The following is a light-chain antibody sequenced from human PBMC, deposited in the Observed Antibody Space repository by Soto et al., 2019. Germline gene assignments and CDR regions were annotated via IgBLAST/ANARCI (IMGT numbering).Light chain of an antibody. J-gene: IGKJ5*01. CDR2: AAS. V-gene: IGKV1-9*01. CDR1: QGIRSY. Sequence: IQLTQSPSFLSASPGDRVTITCRASQGIRSYLAWYQQSPGRAPKLLIYAASTLQSEVPSRFSGSGSGTEFTLTISSLQPEDFATYYCQQLNTFPITFGQGTRLEI. CDR3: QQLNTFPIT.